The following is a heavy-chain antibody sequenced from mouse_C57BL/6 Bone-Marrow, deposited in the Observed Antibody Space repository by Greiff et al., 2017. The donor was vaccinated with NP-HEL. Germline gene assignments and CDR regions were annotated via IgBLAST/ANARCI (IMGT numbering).Heavy chain of an antibody. CDR2: IDPENGDT. J-gene: IGHJ3*01. CDR1: GFNIKDDY. D-gene: IGHD2-5*01. V-gene: IGHV14-4*01. CDR3: TSYYSNPFAY. Sequence: VQLKQSGAELVRPGASVKLSCTASGFNIKDDYMHWVKQRPEQGLEWIGWIDPENGDTEYASKFQGKATITADTSSNTAYLQLSILTSEDTAVYYCTSYYSNPFAYWGQGTLVTVSA.